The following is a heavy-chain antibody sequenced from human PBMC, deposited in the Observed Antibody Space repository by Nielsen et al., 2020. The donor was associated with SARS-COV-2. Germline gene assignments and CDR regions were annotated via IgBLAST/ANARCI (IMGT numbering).Heavy chain of an antibody. J-gene: IGHJ4*02. CDR3: AREVFGVADLDY. D-gene: IGHD3-3*01. Sequence: GESLKISCAASGFTFDSYEMNWVRQAPGKGLEWVSYISSSGSAIYYADSVKGRFTISRDNAKNSLFLQMNSLRAEDTAIYYCAREVFGVADLDYWGQGTLVTVSS. V-gene: IGHV3-48*03. CDR2: ISSSGSAI. CDR1: GFTFDSYE.